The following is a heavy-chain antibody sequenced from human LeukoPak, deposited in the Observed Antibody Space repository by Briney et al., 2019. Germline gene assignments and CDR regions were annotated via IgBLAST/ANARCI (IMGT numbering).Heavy chain of an antibody. CDR1: GYTFTSYD. CDR3: ASREDCSSTSCYGGGDY. J-gene: IGHJ4*02. V-gene: IGHV1-8*01. CDR2: MSPNSGDT. D-gene: IGHD2-2*01. Sequence: ASVKVSCKASGYTFTSYDFNWVRQATGQRPEWMGWMSPNSGDTGYAQKFQDRVTMTRNTSISTAYMELSSLRSEDTAVYYCASREDCSSTSCYGGGDYWGQGTLVTVSS.